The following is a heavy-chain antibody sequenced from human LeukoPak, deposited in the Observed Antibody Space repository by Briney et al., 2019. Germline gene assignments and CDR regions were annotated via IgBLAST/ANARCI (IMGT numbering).Heavy chain of an antibody. Sequence: SETLSLTCTVSGGSISSYYWSWIRQPPGKGLEWIGYIYYSGSTNYNPSLKSRVTISVDTSKNQFSLKLSSVTAADTAVYYCARIEFHCTNGVCTDYWGQGTLVTVSS. CDR2: IYYSGST. D-gene: IGHD2-8*01. CDR3: ARIEFHCTNGVCTDY. J-gene: IGHJ4*02. CDR1: GGSISSYY. V-gene: IGHV4-59*12.